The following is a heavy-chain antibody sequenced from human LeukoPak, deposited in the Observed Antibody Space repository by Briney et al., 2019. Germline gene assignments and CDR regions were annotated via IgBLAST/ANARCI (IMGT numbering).Heavy chain of an antibody. V-gene: IGHV3-23*01. Sequence: GGSLRLSCAASGFTFSSYAMSWVRQAPGKWLEWVSAISGGGGSTYYADSVKGRFTISRDNSKNTLYLQMNSLRAEDTAVYYCAKDSSGTIDPWGQGTLVTVSS. D-gene: IGHD3-10*01. CDR1: GFTFSSYA. J-gene: IGHJ5*02. CDR3: AKDSSGTIDP. CDR2: ISGGGGST.